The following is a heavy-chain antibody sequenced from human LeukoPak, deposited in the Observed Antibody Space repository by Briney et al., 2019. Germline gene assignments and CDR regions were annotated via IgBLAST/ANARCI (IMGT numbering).Heavy chain of an antibody. D-gene: IGHD6-19*01. J-gene: IGHJ4*02. CDR3: ARERGEEYSSGWYKRNYFDN. Sequence: SETLSLTCTVSSDSFSSVKDYWAWIRQPPGKGLEWIASGDYSGGTYYNPSLESRVAISADMSKNQISLKLSSVTAADTALYYCARERGEEYSSGWYKRNYFDNWGQGTRVTVSS. CDR2: GDYSGGT. CDR1: SDSFSSVKDY. V-gene: IGHV4-39*07.